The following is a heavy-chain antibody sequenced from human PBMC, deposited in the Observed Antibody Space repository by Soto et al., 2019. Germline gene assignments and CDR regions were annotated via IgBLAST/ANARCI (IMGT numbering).Heavy chain of an antibody. CDR3: ARSPKEYLVRGIISYMDV. J-gene: IGHJ6*03. V-gene: IGHV4-59*01. CDR2: IYSSGSA. D-gene: IGHD3-10*01. CDR1: GGSISSYY. Sequence: SSETLSLTCTVSGGSISSYYWSWIRQPPGKGLECVGYIYSSGSANYNPSLRTRATISLDTSKSQFSLRLSSVTSADTALYYCARSPKEYLVRGIISYMDVWGKGTTVTVSS.